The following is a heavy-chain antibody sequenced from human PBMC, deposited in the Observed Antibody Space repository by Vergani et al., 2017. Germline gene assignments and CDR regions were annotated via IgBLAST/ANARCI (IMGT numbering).Heavy chain of an antibody. CDR2: INPNSGGT. J-gene: IGHJ4*02. CDR1: GYTFTGYY. Sequence: QVQLVQSGAEVKKPGASVKVSCKASGYTFTGYYMHWVRQAPGQGLEWMGWINPNSGGTNYAQKFQGRVTMTRDTSISTAYMELSRLRSDDTAVYYCAREPEDCSSTSCHDYWGQGTLVTVSS. D-gene: IGHD2-2*01. V-gene: IGHV1-2*02. CDR3: AREPEDCSSTSCHDY.